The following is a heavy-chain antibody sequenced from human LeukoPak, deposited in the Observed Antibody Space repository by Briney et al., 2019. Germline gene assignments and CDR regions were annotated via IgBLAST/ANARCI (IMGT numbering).Heavy chain of an antibody. D-gene: IGHD3-10*01. V-gene: IGHV1-2*02. CDR2: INPNSGGT. Sequence: ASVKVSCKASGYTFTGYYMHWVRQAPGQGLEWMGWINPNSGGTNYAQKFQGRVTMTRDTSISTAYMELSRLRSDDTAVYYCARDDYYGSGVDVWGKGTTVTVSS. CDR3: ARDDYYGSGVDV. CDR1: GYTFTGYY. J-gene: IGHJ6*04.